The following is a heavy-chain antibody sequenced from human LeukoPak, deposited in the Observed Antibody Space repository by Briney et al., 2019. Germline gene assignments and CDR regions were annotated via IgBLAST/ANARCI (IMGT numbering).Heavy chain of an antibody. CDR3: AKEFCSGGSCNLDY. J-gene: IGHJ4*02. Sequence: GGSLRLSCAASGFTFSVAAMTWVRQAPGKGLEWVSYISSTSTYTNYADSVKGRFTISRDNAKNSLYLQMNSLRAEDTAVYYCAKEFCSGGSCNLDYWGQGTLVTVSS. CDR2: ISSTSTYT. CDR1: GFTFSVAA. D-gene: IGHD2-15*01. V-gene: IGHV3-11*05.